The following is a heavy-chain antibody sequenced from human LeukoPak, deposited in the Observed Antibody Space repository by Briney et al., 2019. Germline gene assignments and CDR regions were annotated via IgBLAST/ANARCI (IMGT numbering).Heavy chain of an antibody. CDR2: TYYSGST. Sequence: PSETLSLTCTVSGGSISSSRYYWGWIRQPPGKGLEWIGSTYYSGSTYYNPSLKSRVTISVDTSKNQFSLKLSSVTAADTAVYYCARLGSYYYYMDVWGKGTRVTVSS. J-gene: IGHJ6*03. CDR3: ARLGSYYYYMDV. V-gene: IGHV4-39*01. CDR1: GGSISSSRYY. D-gene: IGHD3-10*01.